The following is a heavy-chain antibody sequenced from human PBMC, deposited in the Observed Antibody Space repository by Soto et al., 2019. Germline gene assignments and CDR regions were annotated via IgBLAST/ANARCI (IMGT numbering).Heavy chain of an antibody. J-gene: IGHJ5*02. D-gene: IGHD5-12*01. CDR3: ARDRTGYSGYVGWFDP. Sequence: QVQLVESGGGVVQPGRSLRLSCAASGFTFSSYGMHWVRQAPGKGLEWVAVIWSDGSNKYYAVSVKGRFTISRDNSKNTLYLQMNSLRVEDTAVYYCARDRTGYSGYVGWFDPWGQGTLVTVSS. CDR2: IWSDGSNK. V-gene: IGHV3-33*01. CDR1: GFTFSSYG.